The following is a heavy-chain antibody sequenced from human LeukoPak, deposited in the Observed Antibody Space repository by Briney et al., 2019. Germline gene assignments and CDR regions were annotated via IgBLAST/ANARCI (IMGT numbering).Heavy chain of an antibody. CDR2: IYYSGST. V-gene: IGHV4-59*01. CDR3: ARGPDSSGYHFDY. Sequence: PSETLSLTCTVSGVSISSYYWSWIRQPPGKGLEWIGYIYYSGSTNYNPSLKSRVTILVDTSKNQVSLKLSSVTAADTAVYYCARGPDSSGYHFDYWGQGTPVTVSS. D-gene: IGHD3-22*01. J-gene: IGHJ4*02. CDR1: GVSISSYY.